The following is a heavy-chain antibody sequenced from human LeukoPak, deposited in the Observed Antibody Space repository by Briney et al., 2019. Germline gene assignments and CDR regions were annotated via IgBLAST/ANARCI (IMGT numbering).Heavy chain of an antibody. J-gene: IGHJ4*02. D-gene: IGHD6-6*01. CDR2: FSSSSYI. CDR3: ARAYSSSSGGLCGY. CDR1: GFTFSSYS. V-gene: IGHV3-21*01. Sequence: TGGSLRLSCAASGFTFSSYSMNWVRQAPGKGLEWVSSFSSSSYIYYADSVKGRFTISRDNAKSSLYLQMNSLRAEDTAVYYCARAYSSSSGGLCGYWGQGTLVTVSS.